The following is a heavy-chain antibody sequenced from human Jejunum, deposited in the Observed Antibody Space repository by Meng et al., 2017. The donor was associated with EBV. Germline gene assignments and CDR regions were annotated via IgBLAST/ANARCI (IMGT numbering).Heavy chain of an antibody. Sequence: PHLTASGPVLATPSGTLPITCTVSGASISSSISYWGWIRQPPGKVLEWIGTYYNSGSTYYNPSLKSRVTISVDTSKNQFSLKLISVTAADTAAYYCARQGPSGRTFDYWGQGTLVTVAS. CDR2: YYNSGST. CDR3: ARQGPSGRTFDY. D-gene: IGHD1-26*01. CDR1: GASISSSISY. J-gene: IGHJ4*02. V-gene: IGHV4-39*01.